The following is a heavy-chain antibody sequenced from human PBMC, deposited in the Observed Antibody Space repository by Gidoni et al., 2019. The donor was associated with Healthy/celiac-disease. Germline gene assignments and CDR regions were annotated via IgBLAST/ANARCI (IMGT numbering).Heavy chain of an antibody. CDR2: INAGNGNT. Sequence: QVQLVQSGAEVKKPGASAKVSCKASGYTFTSYAMHWVRQAPGQRLEWMGWINAGNGNTKYSQKFQGRVTITRDTSASTAYMELSSLRSEDTAVYYCARDNSGSYSGLDYWGQGTLVTVSS. CDR3: ARDNSGSYSGLDY. CDR1: GYTFTSYA. V-gene: IGHV1-3*01. J-gene: IGHJ4*02. D-gene: IGHD1-26*01.